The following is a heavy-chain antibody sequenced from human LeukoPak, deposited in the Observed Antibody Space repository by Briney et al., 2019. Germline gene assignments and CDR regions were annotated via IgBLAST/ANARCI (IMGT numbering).Heavy chain of an antibody. D-gene: IGHD3-22*01. J-gene: IGHJ4*02. V-gene: IGHV3-23*01. CDR2: ISGSGGST. Sequence: GGSLRPSCAASGFTFSSYAMSWVRQAPGKGLEWVSAISGSGGSTYYADSVKGRFTISRDNSKNTLYLQMNSLRAEDTAVYYCARDLYDSSGYYSDYWGQGTLVTVSS. CDR3: ARDLYDSSGYYSDY. CDR1: GFTFSSYA.